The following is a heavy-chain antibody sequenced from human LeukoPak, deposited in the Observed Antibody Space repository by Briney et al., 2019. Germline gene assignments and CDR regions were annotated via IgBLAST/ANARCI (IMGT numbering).Heavy chain of an antibody. CDR3: ARDQPLHYYGSGSKDYHYYYGMDV. CDR2: IYYSGST. D-gene: IGHD3-10*01. Sequence: PSETLSLTCTVSGGSISLYYWNWIRQPPGKGLEWIGYIYYSGSTNYNPSLKSRVTISVDTSKNQFSLKLSSVTAADTAVYYCARDQPLHYYGSGSKDYHYYYGMDVWGQGTTVTVSS. J-gene: IGHJ6*02. CDR1: GGSISLYY. V-gene: IGHV4-59*12.